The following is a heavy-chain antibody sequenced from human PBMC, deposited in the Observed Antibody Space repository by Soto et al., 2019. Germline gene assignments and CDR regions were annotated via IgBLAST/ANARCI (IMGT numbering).Heavy chain of an antibody. CDR2: IIPIFGTT. D-gene: IGHD4-17*01. J-gene: IGHJ4*02. Sequence: ASVKVSCKASGGTFSRYAITWVRQAPGQGLEWMGEIIPIFGTTNYAQKFQGRVTITADEYTSTAFMELSSLRSDDTAVYYCAGDRAPTVVTPPLVDTWGQGTLVTVSS. CDR1: GGTFSRYA. CDR3: AGDRAPTVVTPPLVDT. V-gene: IGHV1-69*13.